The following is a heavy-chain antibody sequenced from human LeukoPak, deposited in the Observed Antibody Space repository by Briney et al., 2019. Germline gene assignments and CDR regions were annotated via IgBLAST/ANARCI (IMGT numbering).Heavy chain of an antibody. CDR3: ARQGYSSGFIDY. J-gene: IGHJ4*02. Sequence: SGTLSLTCTVSGGSISSYYWSWIRQPPGKGLEWIGYIYYSGSTNYNPSLKSRVTISVDTSKNQFSLKLSSVTAADTAVYYCARQGYSSGFIDYWGQGTLVTVSS. D-gene: IGHD6-19*01. V-gene: IGHV4-59*08. CDR1: GGSISSYY. CDR2: IYYSGST.